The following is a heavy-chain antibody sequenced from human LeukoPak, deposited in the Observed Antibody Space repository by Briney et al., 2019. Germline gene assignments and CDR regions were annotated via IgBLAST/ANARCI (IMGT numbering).Heavy chain of an antibody. D-gene: IGHD6-6*01. CDR2: ITSSSSYM. Sequence: GGSLRLSCAASGFTFSAYNMNWVRQAPGKGLEWVSSITSSSSYMYYADSVKGRFTTSRDNAGNSLYLQMNSLRAEDTAVYYCARGGSSSPVISVHWGQGTLVTVSA. CDR1: GFTFSAYN. J-gene: IGHJ4*02. V-gene: IGHV3-21*01. CDR3: ARGGSSSPVISVH.